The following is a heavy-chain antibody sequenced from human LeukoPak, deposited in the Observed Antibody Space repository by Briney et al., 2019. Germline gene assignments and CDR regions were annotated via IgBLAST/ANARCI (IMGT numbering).Heavy chain of an antibody. CDR3: ARDPLWGYRPYYFDY. V-gene: IGHV3-30*04. CDR1: GFTFSSYA. Sequence: PGGSLRLSCAASGFTFSSYAMHWVRQAPGKGLEWVAVISYDGSNKYYADSVKGRFTISRDNSKNTLFLQMNSLRAEDTAVYYCARDPLWGYRPYYFDYWGQGTLVTVSS. D-gene: IGHD2-21*01. CDR2: ISYDGSNK. J-gene: IGHJ4*02.